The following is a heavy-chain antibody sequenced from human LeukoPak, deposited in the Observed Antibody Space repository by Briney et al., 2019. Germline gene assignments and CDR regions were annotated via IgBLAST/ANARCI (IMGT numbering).Heavy chain of an antibody. J-gene: IGHJ3*02. V-gene: IGHV3-48*03. CDR3: ARSSGSEDAFDI. CDR1: GFTFSSYE. D-gene: IGHD1-26*01. Sequence: GGSLRLSCAASGFTFSSYEMNWVRQAPGKGLEWASYISSSGSTIYYADSVKGRFTISRDNAKNSLYLQMNSLRAEDTAVYYCARSSGSEDAFDIWGQGTMVTVSS. CDR2: ISSSGSTI.